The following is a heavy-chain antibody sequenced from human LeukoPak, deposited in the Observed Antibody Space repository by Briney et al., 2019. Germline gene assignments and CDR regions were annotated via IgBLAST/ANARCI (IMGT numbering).Heavy chain of an antibody. Sequence: GGSLRLSCAASGFTVSSYAMSWVRQAPGKVLEWVSAISGSGGSTSYADSVTDRITIWRDNPTNPLALQMSSLRAEDTVVYYCAKPGDSSGYYYLEAFDMWGQGTMVTVSS. CDR2: ISGSGGST. CDR3: AKPGDSSGYYYLEAFDM. D-gene: IGHD3-22*01. V-gene: IGHV3-23*01. J-gene: IGHJ3*02. CDR1: GFTVSSYA.